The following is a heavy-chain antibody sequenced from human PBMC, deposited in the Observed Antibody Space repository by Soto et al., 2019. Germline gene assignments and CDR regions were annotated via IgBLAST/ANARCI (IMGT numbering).Heavy chain of an antibody. CDR1: GYTFTSYY. J-gene: IGHJ5*02. D-gene: IGHD6-13*01. CDR3: ARTTVISATANGHFAP. CDR2: INPSGGST. Sequence: ASVKVSCKASGYTFTSYYMHWVRQAPGQGLEWMGIINPSGGSTYYNPSLKSRVTILVDTSKNQFSLQLNSVTTADTAVYYCARTTVISATANGHFAPWGQGTLVTVSS. V-gene: IGHV1-46*01.